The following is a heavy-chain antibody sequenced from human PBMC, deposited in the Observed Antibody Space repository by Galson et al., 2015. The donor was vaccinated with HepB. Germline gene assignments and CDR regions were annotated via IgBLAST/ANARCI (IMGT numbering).Heavy chain of an antibody. V-gene: IGHV5-51*01. CDR3: ARQGRDGSGSYWTINRHFDY. CDR1: GYSFTSYW. CDR2: IYPGDSDT. D-gene: IGHD3-10*01. J-gene: IGHJ4*02. Sequence: QSGAEVKKPGESLKISCKGSGYSFTSYWIGWVRQMPGKGLEWMGFIYPGDSDTRYSPSFQGQVTISADKSISTAYLQWSSLKASDTAMYYCARQGRDGSGSYWTINRHFDYWGQGTLVTVSS.